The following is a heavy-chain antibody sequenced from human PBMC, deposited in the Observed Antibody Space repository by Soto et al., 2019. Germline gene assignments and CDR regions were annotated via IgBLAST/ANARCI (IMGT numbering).Heavy chain of an antibody. Sequence: SLRLSCAASGFTFSSYGMHWVRQAPGKGLEWVAVIWYDGSNKYYADSVKGRFTISRDNSKNTLYLQMNSLRAEDTAVYYCASLSKKGYYFDYWGQGTLVTASS. V-gene: IGHV3-33*01. CDR2: IWYDGSNK. CDR1: GFTFSSYG. CDR3: ASLSKKGYYFDY. J-gene: IGHJ4*02.